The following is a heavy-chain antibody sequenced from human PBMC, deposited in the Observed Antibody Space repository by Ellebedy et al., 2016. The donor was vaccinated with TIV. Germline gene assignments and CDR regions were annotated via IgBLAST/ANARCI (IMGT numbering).Heavy chain of an antibody. CDR1: GFTFSNVW. J-gene: IGHJ4*02. V-gene: IGHV3-15*07. CDR2: IKSKTFDGAT. CDR3: TTDDFGSGRGGWGDY. Sequence: GESLKISCAASGFTFSNVWMNWVRRAPGKGLEWVGRIKSKTFDGATEYAAPVKGRFTISRDDSKNTLYLQMDRMNTEDTAVYYCTTDDFGSGRGGWGDYWGQGTLVTVSS. D-gene: IGHD3-10*01.